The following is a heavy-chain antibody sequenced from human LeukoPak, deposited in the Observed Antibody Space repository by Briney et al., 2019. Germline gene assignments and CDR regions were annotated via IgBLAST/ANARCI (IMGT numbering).Heavy chain of an antibody. CDR1: GYTFTSYD. D-gene: IGHD3-22*01. CDR3: ARSYYYDSSGYYYGNWFDP. V-gene: IGHV1-8*01. CDR2: MNPNSGNT. Sequence: ASVKVSCKASGYTFTSYDINWVRQATGQGLEWMGWMNPNSGNTGYAQKFQGRVTITRNTSISTAYMELGSLRSEDTAVYYCARSYYYDSSGYYYGNWFDPWGQGTLVTVSS. J-gene: IGHJ5*02.